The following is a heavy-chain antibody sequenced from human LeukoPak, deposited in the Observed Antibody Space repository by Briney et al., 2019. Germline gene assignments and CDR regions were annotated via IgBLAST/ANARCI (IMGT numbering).Heavy chain of an antibody. CDR3: ARSRAPTADPDAFDI. CDR2: IRYGRNTE. V-gene: IGHV3-30*02. Sequence: GGSLRLSCIGSGFTFRNYGVHWVRQAPGKGLEWVAFIRYGRNTEYYVDSVRGRFTISRDNSKNSLYLQMRSLRPEDTALYYCARSRAPTADPDAFDIWGQGTMVTVSS. D-gene: IGHD1-14*01. J-gene: IGHJ3*02. CDR1: GFTFRNYG.